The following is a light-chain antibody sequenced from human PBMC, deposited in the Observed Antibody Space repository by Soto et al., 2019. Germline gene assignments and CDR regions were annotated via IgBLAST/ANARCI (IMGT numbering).Light chain of an antibody. CDR3: QHYLTWPLT. CDR1: QSITTY. Sequence: IQMTQSPSSLSVSVGDSVTITCRSSQSITTYLNWYQQKPGKGPRLLIYGASSLPSGVPARFAGSGSGTNFTLTISSLQPEDFAVYYCQHYLTWPLTFGGGTRVEI. CDR2: GAS. J-gene: IGKJ4*01. V-gene: IGKV1-39*01.